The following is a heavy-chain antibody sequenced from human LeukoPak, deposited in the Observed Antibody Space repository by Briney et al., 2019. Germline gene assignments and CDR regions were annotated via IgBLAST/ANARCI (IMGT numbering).Heavy chain of an antibody. V-gene: IGHV1-2*02. CDR3: ARSQSITMVRGANH. J-gene: IGHJ5*02. Sequence: ASVKVSCKASGYTFTGYYIHWVRQAPGQGLEWMGWINPNSGGTNYAQTLQGRVSMTRDTSISTAYMELSRLRSDDTAVYYCARSQSITMVRGANHWGQGTLVTVSS. D-gene: IGHD3-10*01. CDR1: GYTFTGYY. CDR2: INPNSGGT.